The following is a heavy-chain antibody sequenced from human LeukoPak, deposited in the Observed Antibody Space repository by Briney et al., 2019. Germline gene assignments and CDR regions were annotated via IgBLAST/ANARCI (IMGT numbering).Heavy chain of an antibody. CDR3: VSFPRADIQHRVFDY. CDR2: ISGSGGST. J-gene: IGHJ4*02. V-gene: IGHV3-23*01. CDR1: GFTFSSFA. Sequence: GGSLRLSCAASGFTFSSFAMNWVRQAPGKELEWVSAISGSGGSTNYADFVKDRFTISRDNSGNTLYLQMNSLRAEDTAIYYFVSFPRADIQHRVFDYWGQGTLVTVSS. D-gene: IGHD2-2*01.